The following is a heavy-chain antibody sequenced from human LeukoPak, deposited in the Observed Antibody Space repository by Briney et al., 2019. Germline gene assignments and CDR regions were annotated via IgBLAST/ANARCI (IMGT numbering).Heavy chain of an antibody. CDR3: ARAAPGWFGELSWFDP. CDR2: ISHIGRT. CDR1: GDSFSSHY. J-gene: IGHJ5*02. D-gene: IGHD3-10*01. Sequence: SETLSLTCAVSGDSFSSHYWTWIRQSPGTGLEWIGYISHIGRTNYNPSLKSRVTISIDTSKNQFSLKLRSVTAADTAVYYCARAAPGWFGELSWFDPWGQGTLVTVSS. V-gene: IGHV4-59*11.